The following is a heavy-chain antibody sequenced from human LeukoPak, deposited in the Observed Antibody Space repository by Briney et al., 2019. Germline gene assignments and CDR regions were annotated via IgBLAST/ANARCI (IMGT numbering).Heavy chain of an antibody. D-gene: IGHD6-19*01. V-gene: IGHV4-34*01. CDR1: GGSFSGYY. Sequence: PSETLSLTCGVYGGSFSGYYWSWIRQPPGKGLEWIGEINDSGSTNYNPSLKSRATISADTSKNQFSLNLSSVTAADTAVYYCARELAVAGMGHYDYWGQGTLVTVSS. CDR2: INDSGST. CDR3: ARELAVAGMGHYDY. J-gene: IGHJ4*02.